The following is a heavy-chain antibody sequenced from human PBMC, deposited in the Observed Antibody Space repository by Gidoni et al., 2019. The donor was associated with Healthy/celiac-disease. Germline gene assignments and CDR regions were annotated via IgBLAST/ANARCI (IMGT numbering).Heavy chain of an antibody. V-gene: IGHV3-21*01. Sequence: EVQLVESGGGLVKPGGSLRLSCSASGFTFSSYSMHWVRQAPGKGLEWVSSISSSSSYIYYADSVKGRFTISRDNAKNSLYLQMNSLRAEDTAVYYCARAEHYDFWSGYYSSAFDIWGQGTMVTVSS. CDR2: ISSSSSYI. CDR1: GFTFSSYS. D-gene: IGHD3-3*01. CDR3: ARAEHYDFWSGYYSSAFDI. J-gene: IGHJ3*02.